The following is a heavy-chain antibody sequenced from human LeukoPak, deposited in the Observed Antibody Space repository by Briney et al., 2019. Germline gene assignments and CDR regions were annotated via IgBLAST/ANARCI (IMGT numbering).Heavy chain of an antibody. D-gene: IGHD2-15*01. Sequence: PSETLSLTCTVSGGSISSYYYSWIRQPAGKGLEWIGRIYTSGGTNYNPSLKSRVTISVDTSKNQFSLKLSSVTAADTAVYYCARESCSGGSCYLDYWGQGTLVTVSS. J-gene: IGHJ4*02. CDR2: IYTSGGT. V-gene: IGHV4-4*07. CDR1: GGSISSYY. CDR3: ARESCSGGSCYLDY.